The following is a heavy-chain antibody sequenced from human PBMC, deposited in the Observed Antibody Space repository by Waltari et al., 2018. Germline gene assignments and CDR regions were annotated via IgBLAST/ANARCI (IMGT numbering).Heavy chain of an antibody. J-gene: IGHJ5*02. CDR1: GFTFSSYS. D-gene: IGHD3-9*01. CDR2: ISSSSSTI. Sequence: EVQLVESGGGLVQPGGSLRLSCAASGFTFSSYSMNWVRQAPGKGLEWVSYISSSSSTIYYPDSVKGRFTISRDNAKNSLYLQMNSLRDEDTAVYYCARDVPSIPHYDILTGYQPTSYNWFDPWGQGTLVTVSS. CDR3: ARDVPSIPHYDILTGYQPTSYNWFDP. V-gene: IGHV3-48*02.